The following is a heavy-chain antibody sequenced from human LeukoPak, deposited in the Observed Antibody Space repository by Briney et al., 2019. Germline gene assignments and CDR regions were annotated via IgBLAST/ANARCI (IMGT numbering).Heavy chain of an antibody. Sequence: GEPLKISCKGSGYSFTSFWIGWVRQMPGKGLEWMGIIYPGDSDTRYSPSFQGQVTISADKSISTAYLQWSSLKASDTAMYYCARLGSEYYDFWSGYYPTSNWFDPWGQGTLVTVSS. CDR2: IYPGDSDT. CDR1: GYSFTSFW. V-gene: IGHV5-51*01. CDR3: ARLGSEYYDFWSGYYPTSNWFDP. D-gene: IGHD3-3*01. J-gene: IGHJ5*02.